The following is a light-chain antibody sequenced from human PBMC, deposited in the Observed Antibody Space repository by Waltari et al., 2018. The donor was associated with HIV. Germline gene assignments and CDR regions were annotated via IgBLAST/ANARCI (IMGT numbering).Light chain of an antibody. Sequence: DIQMTQSPSSLSASIGDTVSIPCRASQDISHSVSWFQQQPGKVPKLLVHGAFILQRGVPSRFSGSGSGTHYTLTISGLQAEDFATYFCQQYYGVPLTFGGGTRVDI. V-gene: IGKV1-NL1*01. CDR2: GAF. J-gene: IGKJ4*01. CDR3: QQYYGVPLT. CDR1: QDISHS.